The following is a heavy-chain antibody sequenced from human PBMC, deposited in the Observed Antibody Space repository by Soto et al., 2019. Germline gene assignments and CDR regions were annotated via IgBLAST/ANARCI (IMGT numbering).Heavy chain of an antibody. J-gene: IGHJ1*01. D-gene: IGHD6-19*01. V-gene: IGHV3-23*01. CDR1: GFTFSSYA. CDR2: ISGSGDST. Sequence: EVQLLESGGGLVQPGGSLRLSCAASGFTFSSYAMSWVRQAPGKGLEWVSGISGSGDSTYYADSVKGRFTISRDNSKNTLYPQMNSLGAEDTAVYYCAKGVPGIAVAGTGYFQHWGQGTLVTVSS. CDR3: AKGVPGIAVAGTGYFQH.